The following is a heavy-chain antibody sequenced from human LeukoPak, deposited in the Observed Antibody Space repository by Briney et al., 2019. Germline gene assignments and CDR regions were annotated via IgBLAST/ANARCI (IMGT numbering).Heavy chain of an antibody. V-gene: IGHV3-9*01. CDR3: ARLSGSYYYYYYMDV. Sequence: GRSLRLSCAASGFTFDDYAMHWVRQAPGKGLEWVSGISWNSGSIGYADSVKGRFTISRDNAKNSLYLQMNSLRAEDTAVYYCARLSGSYYYYYYMDVWGKGTTVTISS. CDR1: GFTFDDYA. CDR2: ISWNSGSI. D-gene: IGHD1-26*01. J-gene: IGHJ6*03.